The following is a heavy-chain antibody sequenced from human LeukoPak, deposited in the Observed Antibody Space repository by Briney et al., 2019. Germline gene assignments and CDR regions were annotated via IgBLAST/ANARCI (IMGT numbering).Heavy chain of an antibody. J-gene: IGHJ5*02. CDR2: ISSSGSTI. CDR3: ARERDGAVGENWFDP. Sequence: VGSLRLSCAASGFTFSSYEMNWVRQAPGKGLEWVSYISSSGSTIYYADSVKGRFTISRDNARNSLYLQMNSLRAEDTAVYYCARERDGAVGENWFDPWGQGTLVTVSS. V-gene: IGHV3-48*03. D-gene: IGHD3-16*01. CDR1: GFTFSSYE.